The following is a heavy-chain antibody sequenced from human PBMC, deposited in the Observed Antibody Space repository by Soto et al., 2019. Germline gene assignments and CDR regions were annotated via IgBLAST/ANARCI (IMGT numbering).Heavy chain of an antibody. J-gene: IGHJ3*02. V-gene: IGHV3-7*01. CDR2: IKPDGSEK. Sequence: EVQLVESGGGLVQPGGSLRLSCEASAFTLSSYWMSWVRQAPGKGLEWVANIKPDGSEKYYVDSVKGRFTISRDNTKNSLYLQMSTLRPKDTAIYYCARAYEFGFDIWGQGTLVTVSS. CDR3: ARAYEFGFDI. D-gene: IGHD3-22*01. CDR1: AFTLSSYW.